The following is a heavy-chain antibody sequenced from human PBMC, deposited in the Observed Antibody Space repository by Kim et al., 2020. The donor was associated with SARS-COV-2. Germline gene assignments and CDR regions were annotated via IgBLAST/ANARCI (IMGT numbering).Heavy chain of an antibody. D-gene: IGHD1-20*01. CDR3: AKIIGIPDF. J-gene: IGHJ4*02. Sequence: GGSLRLSCAASGITFSSHAMSWVRQAPGKGLEWVSSITNSGGSTYYADSVKGRFTISRDNSKNTLYLQMNSLRAEDTAVYYCAKIIGIPDFWGQGTLVTVSA. CDR2: ITNSGGST. CDR1: GITFSSHA. V-gene: IGHV3-23*01.